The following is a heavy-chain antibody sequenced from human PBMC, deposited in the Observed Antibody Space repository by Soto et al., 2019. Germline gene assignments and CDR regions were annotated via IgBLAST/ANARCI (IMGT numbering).Heavy chain of an antibody. CDR3: STRAYDTNGYYRFDP. CDR1: GGSFSGHS. Sequence: QVQLQQWGAGLLKPSETLSLTCAVYGGSFSGHSWTWIRQSPGKGLEWIGDINHSGRVNYSPSLKSRVTLSLDTSKNQFSLTLSAVTAADTGMYYCSTRAYDTNGYYRFDPWGQGTLVTVSS. V-gene: IGHV4-34*01. J-gene: IGHJ5*01. CDR2: INHSGRV. D-gene: IGHD3-22*01.